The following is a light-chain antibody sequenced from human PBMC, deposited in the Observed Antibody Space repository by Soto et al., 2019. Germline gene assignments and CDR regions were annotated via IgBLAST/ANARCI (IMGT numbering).Light chain of an antibody. Sequence: DLQMTQSPSSLSASVGDRVTITCRARLSIGHYLNWYQQKPGKAPKVLSYTTSNLQTGVPSRFSGSGSGTYFTLTISGLQPEDLATYYCQQSYTTPRTFGPGTKVDSK. CDR2: TTS. CDR1: LSIGHY. CDR3: QQSYTTPRT. V-gene: IGKV1-39*01. J-gene: IGKJ3*01.